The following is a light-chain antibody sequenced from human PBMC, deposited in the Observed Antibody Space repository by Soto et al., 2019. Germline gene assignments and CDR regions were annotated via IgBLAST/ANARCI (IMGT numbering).Light chain of an antibody. J-gene: IGKJ5*01. CDR1: QSISIW. Sequence: DVQMTQSPSTLSASVGDRVTITCRASQSISIWLAWYQQKPGKAPNLLIYKASSLESGVPSRFSGSGSGTEFTLTISSLQSEDSGVYYCQQYNKWPAEITFGQGTRLEIK. CDR3: QQYNKWPAEIT. V-gene: IGKV1-5*03. CDR2: KAS.